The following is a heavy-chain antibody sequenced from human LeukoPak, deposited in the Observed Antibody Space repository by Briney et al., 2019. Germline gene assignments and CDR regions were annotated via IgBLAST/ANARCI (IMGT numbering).Heavy chain of an antibody. V-gene: IGHV5-51*01. J-gene: IGHJ4*02. CDR3: ARPLSSGYSSGYLSF. D-gene: IGHD6-19*01. CDR1: EYTFTTYW. CDR2: IYPGDSDT. Sequence: GESLKISCKGSEYTFTTYWISWVRQMPGKGLEWMGIIYPGDSDTRYSPSFQGQVTFSVDKSISTAYLQWSSLKASDTAMYYCARPLSSGYSSGYLSFWGQGTLVTVSS.